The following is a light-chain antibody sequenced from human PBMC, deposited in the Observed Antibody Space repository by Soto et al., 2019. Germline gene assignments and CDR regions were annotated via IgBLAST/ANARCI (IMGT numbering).Light chain of an antibody. CDR1: QSAGNF. CDR3: QQHNQWPIT. Sequence: EIVLTQSPGTLSLSPGKRATLSCRASQSAGNFLAWYQQKPGQAPRLLIYYISTRATGIPARFSGSGSGTEFTLTINSLQSEDSAVYYCQQHNQWPITFGQGTRLEIK. J-gene: IGKJ5*01. CDR2: YIS. V-gene: IGKV3D-15*01.